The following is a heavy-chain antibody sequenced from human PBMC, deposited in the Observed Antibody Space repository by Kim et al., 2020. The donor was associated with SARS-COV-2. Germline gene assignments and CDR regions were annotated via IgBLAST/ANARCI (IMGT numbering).Heavy chain of an antibody. V-gene: IGHV3-23*01. CDR2: IRSGGGSQ. D-gene: IGHD3-3*01. Sequence: GGSLRLSCEASGFTFSTYAMSWVRHAPGKGLEWVSIIRSGGGSQYYADSVKGRFTISRDNSKRTVYVELKSLRAEDTAVYYCVKDQNTGATLDQFDSWGQGTLVTVSS. J-gene: IGHJ4*02. CDR1: GFTFSTYA. CDR3: VKDQNTGATLDQFDS.